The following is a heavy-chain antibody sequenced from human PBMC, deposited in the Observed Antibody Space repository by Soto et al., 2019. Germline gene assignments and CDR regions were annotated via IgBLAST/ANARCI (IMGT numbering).Heavy chain of an antibody. D-gene: IGHD3-3*01. V-gene: IGHV3-30*18. Sequence: GGSLRLSCAASGFTFSSYSMSWVRQAPGKGLEWVAVISYDGSNKYYADSVKGRFTISRDNSKNTLYLQMNSLRAEDTAVYYCAKDQTVVLRFLEWFTGFDYWGQGTLVTVSS. CDR3: AKDQTVVLRFLEWFTGFDY. J-gene: IGHJ4*02. CDR2: ISYDGSNK. CDR1: GFTFSSYS.